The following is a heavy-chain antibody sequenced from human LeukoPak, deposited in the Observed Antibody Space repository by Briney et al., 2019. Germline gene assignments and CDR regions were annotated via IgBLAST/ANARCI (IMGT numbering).Heavy chain of an antibody. J-gene: IGHJ6*04. Sequence: ASVKVSCKASGGTFSSYAISWVRQAPGKGLEWMGGFDPEDGETIYAQKFQGRVTMTEDTSTDTAYMELSSLRSEDTAVYYCTIISSDYYYGMDVWGKGTTVTVSS. CDR2: FDPEDGET. D-gene: IGHD3-10*01. V-gene: IGHV1-24*01. CDR3: TIISSDYYYGMDV. CDR1: GGTFSSYA.